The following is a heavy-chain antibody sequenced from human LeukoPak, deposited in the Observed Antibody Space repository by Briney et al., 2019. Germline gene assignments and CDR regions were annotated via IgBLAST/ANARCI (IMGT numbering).Heavy chain of an antibody. J-gene: IGHJ5*02. CDR3: ASLPGGDNWFDP. CDR2: IYRSGST. Sequence: PSETLSLTCAVSGGSISSSNWWSWVRQPPEKGLEWIGEIYRSGSTNYNPSLKSRVTISIDKSNNQFSLKLSSVTAADTAMYYCASLPGGDNWFDPWGQGTQVTVSS. CDR1: GGSISSSNW. D-gene: IGHD7-27*01. V-gene: IGHV4-4*02.